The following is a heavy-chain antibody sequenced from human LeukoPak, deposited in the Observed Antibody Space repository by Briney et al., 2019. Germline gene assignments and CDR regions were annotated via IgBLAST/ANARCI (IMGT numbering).Heavy chain of an antibody. CDR2: ISAYNANT. CDR1: GYTFTTYS. D-gene: IGHD2-2*01. J-gene: IGHJ4*02. V-gene: IGHV1-18*01. CDR3: ARRVLLGGYCSSTSCYAPFDY. Sequence: EASVKVSCKASGYTFTTYSISWLRQAPGEGLEWMGWISAYNANTNYAQKFHGRVTMTTDTSTTTAYMELRSLRSDDTAVYYCARRVLLGGYCSSTSCYAPFDYWGQGTLVTVSS.